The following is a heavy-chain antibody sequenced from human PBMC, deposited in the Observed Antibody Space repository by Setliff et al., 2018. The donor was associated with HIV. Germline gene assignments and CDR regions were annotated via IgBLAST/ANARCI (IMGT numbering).Heavy chain of an antibody. CDR3: ARQTGLRGYYGSNSLYYFDY. CDR1: NGSIGSFY. CDR2: IYFNGVT. D-gene: IGHD3-10*01. V-gene: IGHV4-59*01. Sequence: SETLSLTCTVSNGSIGSFYWTWIRQPPGKELEWIGYIYFNGVTKYSPSLKSRVSMSVDTSKSQVSLKLTSVTAADTAVYYCARQTGLRGYYGSNSLYYFDYWGKGMPVIGS. J-gene: IGHJ4*02.